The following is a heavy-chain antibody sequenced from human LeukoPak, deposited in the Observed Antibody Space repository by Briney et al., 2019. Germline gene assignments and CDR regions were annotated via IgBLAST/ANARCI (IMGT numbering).Heavy chain of an antibody. CDR3: ARDLGGNSENWFDP. V-gene: IGHV4-59*01. CDR1: GGSISSYY. Sequence: PSEPLSLTCTVSGGSISSYYWSWIRQPPGKGLEWIGYIYYSGSTNYNPSLKSRVTISVDTSKNQFSLKLSSVTAADTAVYYCARDLGGNSENWFDPWGQGTLVTVSS. CDR2: IYYSGST. J-gene: IGHJ5*02. D-gene: IGHD4-23*01.